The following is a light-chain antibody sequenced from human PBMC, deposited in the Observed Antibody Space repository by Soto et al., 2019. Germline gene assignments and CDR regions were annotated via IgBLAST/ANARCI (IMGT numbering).Light chain of an antibody. V-gene: IGLV1-44*01. CDR3: ASWDDNLNGPLL. Sequence: QSALTQPPSASGTPGQRVTISCSGGSSNIGRNSVSWYQQVPGTAPKLIIFNNNERPSGIPGRFSGSKSGASASLAIVGLQSEGEADYFCASWDDNLNGPLLFGGGTKVTV. CDR2: NNN. J-gene: IGLJ2*01. CDR1: SSNIGRNS.